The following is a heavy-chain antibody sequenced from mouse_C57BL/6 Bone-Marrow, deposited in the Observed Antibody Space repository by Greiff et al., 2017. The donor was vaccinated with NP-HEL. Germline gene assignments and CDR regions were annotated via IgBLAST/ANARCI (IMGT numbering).Heavy chain of an antibody. Sequence: QVQLQQPGAELVKPGASVKLSCKASGYTFTSYWMHWVKQRPGQGLEWIGMIHPKSGSTNYNEKFKSKATLTVDKSSSTTYMQLSSLTSEDSAVYYCARDYGRANWYFDVWGTGTTVTVSS. V-gene: IGHV1-64*01. D-gene: IGHD1-1*01. J-gene: IGHJ1*03. CDR2: IHPKSGST. CDR3: ARDYGRANWYFDV. CDR1: GYTFTSYW.